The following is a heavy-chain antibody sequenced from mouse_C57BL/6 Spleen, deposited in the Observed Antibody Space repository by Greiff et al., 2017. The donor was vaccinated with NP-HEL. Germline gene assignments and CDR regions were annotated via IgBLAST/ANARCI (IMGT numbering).Heavy chain of an antibody. Sequence: EVQLQQSGPELVKPGASVKISCKASGYTFTDYYMNWVKQSHGKSLEWIGDINPNNGGTSYNQKFKGKATLTVDKSSSTAYMELRSLTSEDSAVYYCARSGYDDGDDYWGQGTTLTVSS. D-gene: IGHD2-2*01. CDR1: GYTFTDYY. CDR2: INPNNGGT. V-gene: IGHV1-26*01. CDR3: ARSGYDDGDDY. J-gene: IGHJ2*01.